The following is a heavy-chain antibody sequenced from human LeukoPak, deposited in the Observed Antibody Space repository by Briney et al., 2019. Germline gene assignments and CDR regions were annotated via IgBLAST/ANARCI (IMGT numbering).Heavy chain of an antibody. CDR3: ARGTLGIAAAGTVFWFDP. Sequence: ASVKVSCKASGYTFTSYYMHWVRQVPGQGLEWMGIINPSGGSTSYAQKFQGRVTMTRDMSTSTVYMELSSLRSEDTAVYYCARGTLGIAAAGTVFWFDPWGQGTLVTVSS. D-gene: IGHD6-13*01. CDR2: INPSGGST. CDR1: GYTFTSYY. V-gene: IGHV1-46*01. J-gene: IGHJ5*02.